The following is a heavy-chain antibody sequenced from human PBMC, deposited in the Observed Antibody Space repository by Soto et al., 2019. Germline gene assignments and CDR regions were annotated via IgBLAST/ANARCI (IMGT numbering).Heavy chain of an antibody. D-gene: IGHD1-1*01. CDR3: ARAPVTTDYGMDV. V-gene: IGHV3-21*01. CDR1: GFTFSSYS. CDR2: ISSSSSYI. J-gene: IGHJ6*02. Sequence: GGSLRLSCAASGFTFSSYSMNWVRQAPGKGLEWVSSISSSSSYIYYADSVKGRFTISRDNAKNSLYLQMSSLRAEDTAVYYCARAPVTTDYGMDVWGQGTTVTVSS.